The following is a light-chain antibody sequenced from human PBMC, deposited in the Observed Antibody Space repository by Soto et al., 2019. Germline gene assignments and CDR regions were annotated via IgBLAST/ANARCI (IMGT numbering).Light chain of an antibody. V-gene: IGKV1-39*01. CDR1: QSSSNF. J-gene: IGKJ5*01. CDR2: AAS. Sequence: IEMTQSPSSLSYTVGHTVTITCRASQSSSNFLNWYQQKPGKAPKLLIYAASTLQSGVPSRFSGSGSGTDFTLTISSLQPEDFATYYCQQTNSIPITFGQGTRLEIK. CDR3: QQTNSIPIT.